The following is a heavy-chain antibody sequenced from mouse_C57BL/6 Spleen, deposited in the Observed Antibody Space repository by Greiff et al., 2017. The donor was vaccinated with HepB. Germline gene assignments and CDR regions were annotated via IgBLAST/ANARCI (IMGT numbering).Heavy chain of an antibody. CDR1: GYTFTSYW. CDR3: AQLGRGYAMDY. Sequence: QVQLQQPGAELVRPGSSVKLSCKASGYTFTSYWMHWVKQRPIQGLEWIGNIDPSDSETHYNQKFKDKATLTVDKSSSTAYMQLSSLTSEDSAVYYCAQLGRGYAMDYWGQGTSVTVSS. CDR2: IDPSDSET. V-gene: IGHV1-52*01. J-gene: IGHJ4*01. D-gene: IGHD4-1*02.